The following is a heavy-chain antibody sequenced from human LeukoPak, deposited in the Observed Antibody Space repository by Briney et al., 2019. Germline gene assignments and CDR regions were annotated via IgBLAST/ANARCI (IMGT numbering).Heavy chain of an antibody. D-gene: IGHD6-13*01. CDR3: ARDPFSSLGGLFDY. J-gene: IGHJ4*02. V-gene: IGHV1-18*04. Sequence: ASVKVSCKASGYTFTSYHMHWVRQAPGQGLEWMGWISAYNGNTNYVQKLQGRVTMTTDTSTSTAYKELRSLRSDDTAVYYCARDPFSSLGGLFDYWGRGTLVTVSS. CDR2: ISAYNGNT. CDR1: GYTFTSYH.